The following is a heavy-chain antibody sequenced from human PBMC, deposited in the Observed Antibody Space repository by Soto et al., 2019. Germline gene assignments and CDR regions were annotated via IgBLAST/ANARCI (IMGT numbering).Heavy chain of an antibody. CDR3: ARVSFRNIYDRHGPQISAGL. CDR2: ISYDGGNQ. V-gene: IGHV3-30-3*01. J-gene: IGHJ4*02. D-gene: IGHD3-9*01. CDR1: GFSFSTYA. Sequence: GGSLRLSCAASAASGFSFSTYAIHWVRQAPGKGLEWLAVISYDGGNQYYADSVKGRFTISRDNSKNTLYLQMNSLREEDTAMYYCARVSFRNIYDRHGPQISAGLRGQGTPVTGSS.